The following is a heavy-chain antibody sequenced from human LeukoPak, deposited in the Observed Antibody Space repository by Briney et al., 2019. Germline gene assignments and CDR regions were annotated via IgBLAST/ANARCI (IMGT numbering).Heavy chain of an antibody. V-gene: IGHV1-18*04. CDR3: ARDQRYCSGGSCYYGIFDY. D-gene: IGHD2-15*01. CDR1: GYIFTDYY. Sequence: GASVKVSCKASGYIFTDYYMHWVRQAPGQGLEWMGWISAYNGNTNYAQKLQGRVTMTTDTSTSTAYMELRSLRSDDTAVYYCARDQRYCSGGSCYYGIFDYWGQGTLVTVSS. J-gene: IGHJ4*02. CDR2: ISAYNGNT.